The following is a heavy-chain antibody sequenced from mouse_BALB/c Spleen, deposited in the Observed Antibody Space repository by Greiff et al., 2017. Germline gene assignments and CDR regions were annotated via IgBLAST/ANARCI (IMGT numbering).Heavy chain of an antibody. V-gene: IGHV3-2*02. J-gene: IGHJ2*01. D-gene: IGHD1-1*01. CDR2: ISYSGST. CDR1: GYSITSDYA. CDR3: AREAIDYGSSYYFDY. Sequence: EVQLQESGPGLVKPSQSLSLTCTVTGYSITSDYAWNWIRQFPGNKLEWMGYISYSGSTSYNPSLKSRISITRDTSKNQFFLQLNSVTTEDTATYYCAREAIDYGSSYYFDYWGQGTTLTVSS.